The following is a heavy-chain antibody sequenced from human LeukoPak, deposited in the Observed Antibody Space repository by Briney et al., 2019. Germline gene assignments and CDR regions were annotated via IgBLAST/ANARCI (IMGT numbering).Heavy chain of an antibody. J-gene: IGHJ4*02. CDR2: INSDGSST. CDR3: AGGSGYSSSWYCDY. Sequence: GGSLRLSCAASGFTFSSYWMHWVRQGPGKGLVWVSRINSDGSSTSYADSVKGRFTISRDNAKNTLYLQMNSLRAEDTAVYYCAGGSGYSSSWYCDYWGQGTLVTVFS. V-gene: IGHV3-74*01. D-gene: IGHD6-13*01. CDR1: GFTFSSYW.